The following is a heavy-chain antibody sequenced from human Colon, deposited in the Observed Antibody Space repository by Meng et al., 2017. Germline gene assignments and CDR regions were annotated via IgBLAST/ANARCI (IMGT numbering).Heavy chain of an antibody. V-gene: IGHV3-74*01. Sequence: GGSLRLSCAASGFTFSNNWMHWIRQAPGKGLEWVSQIGVSSKTIRYGDSVKGRFSVSRDNAKNTLYLQMNSLRVEDTAIYFCAREQEGYCDSSGQGTQVTVSS. J-gene: IGHJ4*02. CDR2: IGVSSKTI. CDR1: GFTFSNNW. CDR3: AREQEGYCDS.